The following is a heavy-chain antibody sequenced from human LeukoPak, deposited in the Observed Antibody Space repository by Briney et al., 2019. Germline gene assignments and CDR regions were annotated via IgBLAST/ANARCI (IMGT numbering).Heavy chain of an antibody. CDR3: AKEGHSSSLRYFDY. CDR1: RFTFSSYA. Sequence: GGSLRLSCAASRFTFSSYAMTWVRQAPGKGLEWVSAITGSGATTAYTDSVKGRFTISRDNSKNTLYLQMNSLRAEDTAVYYCAKEGHSSSLRYFDYWGQGTLVTVSS. D-gene: IGHD6-13*01. V-gene: IGHV3-23*01. J-gene: IGHJ4*02. CDR2: ITGSGATT.